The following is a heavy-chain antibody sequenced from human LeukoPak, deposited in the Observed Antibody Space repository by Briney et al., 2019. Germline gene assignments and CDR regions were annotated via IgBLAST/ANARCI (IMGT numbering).Heavy chain of an antibody. D-gene: IGHD1-26*01. J-gene: IGHJ4*02. V-gene: IGHV1-2*02. CDR1: GYTFTGYY. Sequence: ASVKVSCKASGYTFTGYYMHWVRQAPGQGLEWMGWISPNSGGTNYAQKFQGRVTMTRDTSISTAYMELSRLRSDDTAEYYCAIVGGWSPPFDYWGQGTLVTVSS. CDR2: ISPNSGGT. CDR3: AIVGGWSPPFDY.